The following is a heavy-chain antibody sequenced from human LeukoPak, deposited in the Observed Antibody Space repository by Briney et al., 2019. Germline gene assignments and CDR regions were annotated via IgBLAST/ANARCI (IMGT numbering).Heavy chain of an antibody. D-gene: IGHD3-10*01. CDR1: GFTFSSYS. CDR3: ATDKISGSGSIDY. CDR2: ITSNSNYI. V-gene: IGHV3-21*01. Sequence: GGSLRLSCAASGFTFSSYSMNWVRQAPGKGLEWVSFITSNSNYIYYGDSVKGRFTISRDNAENSLYLQMDSLRAEDTAVYYCATDKISGSGSIDYWGQGTLVTVSS. J-gene: IGHJ4*02.